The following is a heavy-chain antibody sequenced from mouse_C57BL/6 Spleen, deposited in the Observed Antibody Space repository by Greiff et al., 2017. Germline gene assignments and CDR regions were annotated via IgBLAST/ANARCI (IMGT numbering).Heavy chain of an antibody. V-gene: IGHV2-5*01. CDR1: GFSLTSYG. D-gene: IGHD2-4*01. Sequence: VKLVESGPGLVQPSQSLSITCTVSGFSLTSYGVHWVRQSPGKGLEWLGVIWRGGSTDYNAAFMSRLSITKDNSKSQVFFKMNSLQADDTAIYYCAKNGNYDDGFAYWGQGTLVTVSA. J-gene: IGHJ3*01. CDR2: IWRGGST. CDR3: AKNGNYDDGFAY.